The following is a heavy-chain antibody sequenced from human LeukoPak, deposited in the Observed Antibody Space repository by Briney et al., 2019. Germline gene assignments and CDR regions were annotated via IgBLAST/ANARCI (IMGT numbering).Heavy chain of an antibody. CDR1: GGSISSSSYY. J-gene: IGHJ5*02. CDR2: IYYSGST. D-gene: IGHD6-13*01. V-gene: IGHV4-61*05. CDR3: ARRSSWYWFDP. Sequence: SETLSLTCTVSGGSISSSSYYWGWIRQPPGKGLEWIGYIYYSGSTNYNPSLKSRVTISVDTSKNQFSLKLSSVTAADTAVYYCARRSSWYWFDPWGQGTLVTVSS.